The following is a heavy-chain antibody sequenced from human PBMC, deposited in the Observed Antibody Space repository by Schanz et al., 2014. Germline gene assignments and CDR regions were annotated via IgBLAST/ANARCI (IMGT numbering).Heavy chain of an antibody. V-gene: IGHV3-20*04. D-gene: IGHD2-2*01. Sequence: VQLVESGGGVVQPGRSLRLSCAASGFGFDDYAMSWVRQAPGKGLEWVSGINWNGGSTGYADSVKGRFTISRDNAKNSLFLQMNSLSAEDTAVYYCAKVAPAATYLDSWGLGTLVTVSS. CDR2: INWNGGST. CDR3: AKVAPAATYLDS. J-gene: IGHJ4*02. CDR1: GFGFDDYA.